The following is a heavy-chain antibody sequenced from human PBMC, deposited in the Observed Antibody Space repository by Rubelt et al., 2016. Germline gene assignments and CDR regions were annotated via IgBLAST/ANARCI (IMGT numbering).Heavy chain of an antibody. D-gene: IGHD1-1*01. CDR3: VRDTTYYGMDG. CDR1: GLTLGNYW. J-gene: IGHJ6*02. V-gene: IGHV3-7*04. CDR2: IKQDGSEK. Sequence: EVQLVESGGGLVQPGRSLRLSCAASGLTLGNYWMNWVRQAPGKGLEWVANIKQDGSEKYYVDSVKGRFTISRDNAKNSLYLQMNSLRAEDTAVYYCVRDTTYYGMDGWGQGTTVIVS.